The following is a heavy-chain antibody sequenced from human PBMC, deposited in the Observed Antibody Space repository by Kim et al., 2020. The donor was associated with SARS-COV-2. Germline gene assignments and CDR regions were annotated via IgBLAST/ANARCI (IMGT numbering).Heavy chain of an antibody. CDR2: ST. Sequence: STNYNPALKSRVTISVDTSKNQFSLKLSSVTAADTAVYYCARAEGDYFDYWGQGTLVTVSS. J-gene: IGHJ4*02. V-gene: IGHV4-59*01. CDR3: ARAEGDYFDY.